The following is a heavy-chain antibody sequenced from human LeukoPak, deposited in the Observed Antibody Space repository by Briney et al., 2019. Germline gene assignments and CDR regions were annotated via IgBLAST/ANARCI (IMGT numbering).Heavy chain of an antibody. V-gene: IGHV3-7*01. D-gene: IGHD5-12*01. CDR2: IKQDGSER. CDR3: AREGYSGYDYSDY. Sequence: GGSLRLSCAASGFTFSSYWMSWVRQTPGKGLEWVANIKQDGSERYYVDSVKGRFTISRDNAKNSLYLQMNSLRAEDTAVYYCAREGYSGYDYSDYWGQGTLVTVSS. J-gene: IGHJ4*02. CDR1: GFTFSSYW.